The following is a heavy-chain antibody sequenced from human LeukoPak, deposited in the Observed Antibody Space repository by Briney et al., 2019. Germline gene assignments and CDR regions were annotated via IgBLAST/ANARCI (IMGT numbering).Heavy chain of an antibody. J-gene: IGHJ6*02. Sequence: PSETLSLTCAVYGGSFSGYYWSWIGQPAGKGLEWIGRIYTSGSTNYNPSLKSRVTMSVDTSKNQFSLKLSSVTAADTAVYYCARGRDGDYGYYYYGMDVWGQGTTVTVSS. CDR1: GGSFSGYY. V-gene: IGHV4-59*10. D-gene: IGHD4-17*01. CDR3: ARGRDGDYGYYYYGMDV. CDR2: IYTSGST.